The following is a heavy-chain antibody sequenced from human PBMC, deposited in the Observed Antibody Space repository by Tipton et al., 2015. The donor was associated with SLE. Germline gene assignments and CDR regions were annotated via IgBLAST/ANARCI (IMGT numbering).Heavy chain of an antibody. J-gene: IGHJ4*02. CDR3: ARTSSLEWLFDY. V-gene: IGHV1-8*01. CDR2: MNPNSGNT. Sequence: QSGAEVKKPGASVKVPCKASGYTFTSYEINWVRQATGQGLEWMGWMNPNSGNTYYAQKFQGRVTMTRNTSISTAYMELSSLRSEDTAVYYCARTSSLEWLFDYWGQGTLVTVSS. D-gene: IGHD3-3*01. CDR1: GYTFTSYE.